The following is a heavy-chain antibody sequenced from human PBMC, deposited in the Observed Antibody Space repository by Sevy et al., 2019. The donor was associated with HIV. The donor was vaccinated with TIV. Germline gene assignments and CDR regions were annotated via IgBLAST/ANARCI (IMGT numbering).Heavy chain of an antibody. Sequence: GGSLRLSCAAAGFTFTSYAMHWVRQAPGKGLEWVAVIWYDGSNKYYADSVKGRFTISRDTSMNTLFLLMNNLRAEDTAVYYCAGGDRDAYENGGYYFDYWGQGTLVTVSS. CDR1: GFTFTSYA. V-gene: IGHV3-33*01. J-gene: IGHJ4*02. D-gene: IGHD3-16*01. CDR2: IWYDGSNK. CDR3: AGGDRDAYENGGYYFDY.